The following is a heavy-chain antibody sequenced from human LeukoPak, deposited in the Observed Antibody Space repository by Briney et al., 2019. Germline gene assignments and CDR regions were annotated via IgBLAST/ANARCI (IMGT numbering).Heavy chain of an antibody. CDR1: GFTFSSYA. CDR2: ISGSGGST. CDR3: AKDGNIAVAGRGYFDY. J-gene: IGHJ4*02. Sequence: GSLRLSCAASGFTFSSYAMSWVRQAPGKGLEWVSAISGSGGSTYYADSVKGRFTISRDNSKNTLYLQMNSLRAEDTAVYYCAKDGNIAVAGRGYFDYWGQGTPVTVSS. D-gene: IGHD6-19*01. V-gene: IGHV3-23*01.